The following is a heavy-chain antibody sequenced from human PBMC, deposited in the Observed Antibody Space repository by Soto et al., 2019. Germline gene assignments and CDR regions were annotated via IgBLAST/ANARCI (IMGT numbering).Heavy chain of an antibody. Sequence: GGSLRLSCVASGFSFSSYAMSWVRQAPGKGLEWVSVISGRDGSTYYGDSVKGRFTISRDNSKNTLYLQMNSLRAEDTAVYYCARDRERDAWYEDYWGQGTLVTVSS. CDR2: ISGRDGST. J-gene: IGHJ4*02. CDR1: GFSFSSYA. D-gene: IGHD6-13*01. CDR3: ARDRERDAWYEDY. V-gene: IGHV3-23*02.